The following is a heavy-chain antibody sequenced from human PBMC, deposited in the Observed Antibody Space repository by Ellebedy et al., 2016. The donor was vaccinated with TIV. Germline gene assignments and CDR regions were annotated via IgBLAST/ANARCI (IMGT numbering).Heavy chain of an antibody. Sequence: GESLNISCAASRVTFRSYWMHWVRQAPGEGLVWVARINNDGSSTNYADSVKGRFTISRDNAESILYLQMNSLRVEDTAMYYCAGDLDVWGQGILVTVSS. J-gene: IGHJ4*02. V-gene: IGHV3-74*01. CDR1: RVTFRSYW. CDR2: INNDGSST. D-gene: IGHD3-3*01. CDR3: AGDLDV.